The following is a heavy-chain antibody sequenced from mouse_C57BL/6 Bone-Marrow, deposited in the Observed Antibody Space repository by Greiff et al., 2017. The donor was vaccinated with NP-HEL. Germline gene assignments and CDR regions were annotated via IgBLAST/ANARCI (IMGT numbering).Heavy chain of an antibody. V-gene: IGHV5-6*01. CDR1: GFTFSSYG. CDR2: ISSGGSYT. J-gene: IGHJ4*01. CDR3: ARHGPYAMDY. Sequence: DVHLVESGGDLVKPGGSLKLSCAASGFTFSSYGMSWVRQTPDKRLEWVATISSGGSYTYYPDSVKGRFTISRDNAKNTLYLQMSSLKSEDTAMYYCARHGPYAMDYWGQGTSVTVSS.